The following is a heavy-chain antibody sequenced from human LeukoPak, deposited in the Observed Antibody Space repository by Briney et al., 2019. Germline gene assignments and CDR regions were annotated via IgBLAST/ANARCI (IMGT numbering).Heavy chain of an antibody. D-gene: IGHD1-26*01. Sequence: GGSLRLSCAASGFTFSSYSMNWVRQAPGKGLEWVSFISGRSNYIYYADSVKGRFTISRDNSKNTLYLQMNSLRAEDTAVYYCAKDRRATQPQTPDYWGQGTLVTVSS. V-gene: IGHV3-21*01. CDR3: AKDRRATQPQTPDY. J-gene: IGHJ4*02. CDR2: ISGRSNYI. CDR1: GFTFSSYS.